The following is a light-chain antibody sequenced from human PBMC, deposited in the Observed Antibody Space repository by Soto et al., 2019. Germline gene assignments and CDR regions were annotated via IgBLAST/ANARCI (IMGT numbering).Light chain of an antibody. CDR2: DVS. Sequence: QSALTQPASVSGSPGQSISISCTGTSSDVGGYNYVSWYQHQPGKATKLVIFDVSGRPSGISNRFSGSKSGNTASLTISGLRPEDEADYYCSSYTDFNLYGFGTGTKVTVL. CDR3: SSYTDFNLYG. CDR1: SSDVGGYNY. J-gene: IGLJ1*01. V-gene: IGLV2-14*03.